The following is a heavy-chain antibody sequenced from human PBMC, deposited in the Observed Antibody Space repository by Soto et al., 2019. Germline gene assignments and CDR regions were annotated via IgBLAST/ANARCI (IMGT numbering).Heavy chain of an antibody. D-gene: IGHD3-22*01. CDR1: GFTFSSYG. CDR3: AKDGPVLSGCYFTGPYYFDD. J-gene: IGHJ4*02. Sequence: QTGGSLRLSCAASGFTFSSYGMHWVRQAPGKGLEWVAVISYDGSNKHNADSVKGRFTISRDNSKHTLYLQMNSLRAEDTAVYYCAKDGPVLSGCYFTGPYYFDDWGQGTLVTVSS. CDR2: ISYDGSNK. V-gene: IGHV3-30*18.